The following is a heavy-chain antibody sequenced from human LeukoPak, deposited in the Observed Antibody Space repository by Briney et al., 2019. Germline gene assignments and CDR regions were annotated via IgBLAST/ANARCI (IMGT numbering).Heavy chain of an antibody. J-gene: IGHJ6*03. CDR3: ARDNSGYDSSARTVRYYYYYYMDV. D-gene: IGHD5-12*01. Sequence: PSETLSLTCTVSGGSISSSSYYWGWIRQPPGKGLEWIGEINHSGSTNYNPSLKSRVTISVDTSKNQFSLKLSSVTAADTAVYYCARDNSGYDSSARTVRYYYYYYMDVWGKGTTVTVSS. CDR1: GGSISSSSYY. V-gene: IGHV4-39*07. CDR2: INHSGST.